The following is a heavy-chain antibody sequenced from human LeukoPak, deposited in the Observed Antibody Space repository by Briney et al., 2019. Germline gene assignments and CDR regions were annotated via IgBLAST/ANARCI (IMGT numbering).Heavy chain of an antibody. Sequence: GGSLRLSCAASGFTFSSYEMNWVRQAPGKGLEGVSYISSSGTTICYADSVKGRFTISRDNAKNSLYLQMNSLRAEDTAVYYCARDPGIAVPLYYFDYWGQGTLVTVSS. CDR2: ISSSGTTI. CDR3: ARDPGIAVPLYYFDY. CDR1: GFTFSSYE. V-gene: IGHV3-48*03. D-gene: IGHD6-19*01. J-gene: IGHJ4*02.